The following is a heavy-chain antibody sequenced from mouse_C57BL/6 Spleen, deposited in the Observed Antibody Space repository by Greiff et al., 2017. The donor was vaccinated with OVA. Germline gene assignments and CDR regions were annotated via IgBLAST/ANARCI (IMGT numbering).Heavy chain of an antibody. CDR2: ISSGSSTI. CDR3: AREATAPPSFDY. J-gene: IGHJ2*01. V-gene: IGHV5-17*01. CDR1: GFTFSDYG. D-gene: IGHD1-2*01. Sequence: EVKLMESGGGLVKPGGSLKLSCAASGFTFSDYGMHWVRQAPEKGLEWVAYISSGSSTIYYADTVKGRFTISRDNAKNTLFLQMTSLRSEDTAMYYCAREATAPPSFDYWGQGTTLTVSS.